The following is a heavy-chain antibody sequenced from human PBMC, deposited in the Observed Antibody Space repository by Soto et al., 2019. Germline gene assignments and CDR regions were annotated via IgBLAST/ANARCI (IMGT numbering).Heavy chain of an antibody. V-gene: IGHV4-34*01. J-gene: IGHJ4*02. D-gene: IGHD3-10*01. Sequence: PSETLSLTCAVYGGSFSGYYWSWIRQPPGKGLEWIGEINHSGSTNYNPSLKSRVTISVDTSKNQFSLKLSSVTAADTAVYYCARGRGGSGSYYWGQGTLVTVSS. CDR2: INHSGST. CDR3: ARGRGGSGSYY. CDR1: GGSFSGYY.